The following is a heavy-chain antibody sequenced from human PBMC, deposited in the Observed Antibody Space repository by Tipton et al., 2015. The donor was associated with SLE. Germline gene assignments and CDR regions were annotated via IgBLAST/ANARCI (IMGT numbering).Heavy chain of an antibody. CDR1: GYSIITGYY. D-gene: IGHD3-16*01. V-gene: IGHV4-38-2*02. J-gene: IGHJ4*02. CDR3: ARWGDYGDF. Sequence: GLVKPSETLSLTCNISGYSIITGYYWGWIRQPPGKGLEWIGSIYHTGRTQYNPSLESRFTILVDASKNQIFLKVTSVTAADTATYYCARWGDYGDFWGQGTLVTVSS. CDR2: IYHTGRT.